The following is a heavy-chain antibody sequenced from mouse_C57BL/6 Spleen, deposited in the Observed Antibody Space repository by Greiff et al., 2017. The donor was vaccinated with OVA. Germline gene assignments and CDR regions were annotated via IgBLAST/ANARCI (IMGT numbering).Heavy chain of an antibody. J-gene: IGHJ2*01. V-gene: IGHV1-76*01. Sequence: QVQLQQSGAELVRPGASVKLSCKASGYTFTDYYINWVKQRPGQGLEWIARIYPGSGNTYYNEKFKGKATLTAEKSSSTAYMQLSSLTSEDSAVYFCARGITRYFDYWGQGTTLTVSS. D-gene: IGHD1-1*01. CDR1: GYTFTDYY. CDR3: ARGITRYFDY. CDR2: IYPGSGNT.